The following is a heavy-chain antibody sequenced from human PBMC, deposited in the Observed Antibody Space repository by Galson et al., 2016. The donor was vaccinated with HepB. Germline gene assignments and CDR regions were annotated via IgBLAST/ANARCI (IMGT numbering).Heavy chain of an antibody. Sequence: SLRLSCAASGFTFSSYAMNCVRQAPGKGLEWVSTISGSGDTTYYADSVKGRFTISRDNSNNTLYLQMDSLRAEDTAVYYCTRRTGGSPDYWGQGTLVTVSS. J-gene: IGHJ4*02. CDR3: TRRTGGSPDY. V-gene: IGHV3-23*01. D-gene: IGHD3-16*01. CDR2: ISGSGDTT. CDR1: GFTFSSYA.